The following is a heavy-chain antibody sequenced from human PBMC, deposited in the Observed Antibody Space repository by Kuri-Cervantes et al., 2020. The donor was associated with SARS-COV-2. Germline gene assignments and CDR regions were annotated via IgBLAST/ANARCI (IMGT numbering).Heavy chain of an antibody. J-gene: IGHJ4*02. CDR2: ISSSSSTI. CDR3: AREGYYDSSGYLDY. Sequence: ETLSLTCAASGFTFSSYSMNWVRQAPGKGLEWVSYISSSSSTIYYADSVKGRFTISRDNAKNSLYLQMNSLRDEDTAVYYCAREGYYDSSGYLDYWGQGTLVTVSS. V-gene: IGHV3-48*02. CDR1: GFTFSSYS. D-gene: IGHD3-22*01.